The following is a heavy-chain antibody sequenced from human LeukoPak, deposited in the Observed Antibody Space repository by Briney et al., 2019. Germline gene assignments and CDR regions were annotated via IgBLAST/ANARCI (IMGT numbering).Heavy chain of an antibody. CDR3: ARVISYRAYYYYYYMDV. V-gene: IGHV3-11*01. Sequence: AGSLTLSCAAYAFTFSDYYMSWIRQAPGKGRVWVSYISSSGSTIYNADAVKGRFTISRDNAKTSLYLQMNSLRAEDTAVYYCARVISYRAYYYYYYMDVWGKGTTVTVSS. CDR2: ISSSGSTI. CDR1: AFTFSDYY. D-gene: IGHD3-3*01. J-gene: IGHJ6*03.